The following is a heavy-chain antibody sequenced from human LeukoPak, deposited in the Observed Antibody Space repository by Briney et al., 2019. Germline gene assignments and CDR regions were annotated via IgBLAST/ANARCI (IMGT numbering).Heavy chain of an antibody. Sequence: GASVKVSCKVSGYTLTELSMHWVRQAPGKGLEWMGGFDPEDGETIYAQKFQGRVTMTRNTSISTAYMELSSLRSEDTAVYYCARGQRVKAAGRNYYYYGMDVWGQGTTVTVSS. D-gene: IGHD6-13*01. CDR3: ARGQRVKAAGRNYYYYGMDV. CDR2: FDPEDGET. CDR1: GYTLTELS. J-gene: IGHJ6*02. V-gene: IGHV1-24*01.